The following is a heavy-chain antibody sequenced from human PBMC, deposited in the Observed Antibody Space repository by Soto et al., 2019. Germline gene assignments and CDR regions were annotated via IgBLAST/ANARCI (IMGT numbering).Heavy chain of an antibody. J-gene: IGHJ4*02. CDR1: GFTFATYA. CDR3: AKTSGNYRGYFDY. CDR2: ISGSDTSST. V-gene: IGHV3-23*01. D-gene: IGHD1-26*01. Sequence: GGSLRLSCAASGFTFATYAMNWVRQAPGKGLEWVSAISGSDTSSTFYADSVKGRFTISRDNSKNTLYLQMNSLTAEDTAVYYCAKTSGNYRGYFDYWGQGTLVTVSS.